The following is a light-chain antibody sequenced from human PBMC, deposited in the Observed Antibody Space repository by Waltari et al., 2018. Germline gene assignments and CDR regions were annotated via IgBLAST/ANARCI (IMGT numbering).Light chain of an antibody. CDR2: ANY. CDR3: ATWDDSLSGRV. V-gene: IGLV1-44*01. J-gene: IGLJ6*01. CDR1: TSNIGTNT. Sequence: QSVLTQPPSTSGTPGQRVTISSSGSTSNIGTNTVTWYQVLPGTAPKTVIFANYHRPSGVPDRFSASKSGTSASLVISELQSEDEADYFCATWDDSLSGRVFGSGTKVTVL.